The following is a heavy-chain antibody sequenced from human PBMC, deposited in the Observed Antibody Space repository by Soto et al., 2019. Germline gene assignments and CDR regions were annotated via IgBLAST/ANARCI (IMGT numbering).Heavy chain of an antibody. J-gene: IGHJ4*02. CDR2: IYYSGST. Sequence: SETLSLTCSVSGGSVSSGTYYWSWIRQPPGKGLEWIGFIYYSGSTDYNPSLKSRVTISVDTSKNQFPLRLSSVTAADTALYYCAGERTRDPTFFDYWGQGTLVTVSS. CDR1: GGSVSSGTYY. CDR3: AGERTRDPTFFDY. V-gene: IGHV4-61*01.